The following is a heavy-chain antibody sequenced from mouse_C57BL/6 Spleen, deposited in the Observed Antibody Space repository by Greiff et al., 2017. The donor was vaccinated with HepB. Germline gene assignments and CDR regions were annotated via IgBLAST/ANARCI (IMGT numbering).Heavy chain of an antibody. CDR2: IHPNSGST. CDR1: GYTFTSYW. CDR3: AREGSSSSYWYFDV. D-gene: IGHD1-1*01. Sequence: VQLQQPGAELVKPGASVKLSCKASGYTFTSYWMHWVKQRPGQGLEWIGMIHPNSGSTNYNEKFKSKATLTVDKSSSTAYMQLSSLTSEDSAVYYCAREGSSSSYWYFDVWGTGTTVTVSS. V-gene: IGHV1-64*01. J-gene: IGHJ1*03.